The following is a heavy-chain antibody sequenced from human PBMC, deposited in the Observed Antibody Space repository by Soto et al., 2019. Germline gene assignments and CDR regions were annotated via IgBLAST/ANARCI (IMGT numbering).Heavy chain of an antibody. J-gene: IGHJ4*02. V-gene: IGHV1-3*01. Sequence: ASVKVSCKAPGYTFTSYAMHRVRQAPGQRLEWMGWINAGNGNTKYSQKFQGRVTITRDTSASTAYMELSSLRSEDTAVYYCARDGPGLRYYFDYWGQGTLVTVSS. CDR2: INAGNGNT. CDR3: ARDGPGLRYYFDY. D-gene: IGHD3-16*01. CDR1: GYTFTSYA.